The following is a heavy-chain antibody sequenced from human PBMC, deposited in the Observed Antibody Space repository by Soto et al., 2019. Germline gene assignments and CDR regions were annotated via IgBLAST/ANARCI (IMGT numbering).Heavy chain of an antibody. CDR3: ARGRPPYSSSWPQLQKYYYYGMDV. CDR1: GGTFSGYY. D-gene: IGHD6-13*01. CDR2: INHSGST. V-gene: IGHV4-34*01. J-gene: IGHJ6*02. Sequence: PSETLSLTCAVYGGTFSGYYWRWIRQPPGKGLEWIGEINHSGSTNYNPSLKSRVTLSVDTSKNQFPLKLSSVTAADTAVYYCARGRPPYSSSWPQLQKYYYYGMDVWGQGTTVTVSS.